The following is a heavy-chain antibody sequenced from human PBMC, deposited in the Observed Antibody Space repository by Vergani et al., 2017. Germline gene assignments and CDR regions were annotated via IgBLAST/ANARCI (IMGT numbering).Heavy chain of an antibody. V-gene: IGHV3-23*04. Sequence: VQLVESGGGLVQPGGSLRLSCAASGFTFSSYAMSWVRQAPGKGLEWVSAISGSGGSTYYADSVKGRFTISRDNSKNTLYLQMNSLRAEDTAVYYCAIQWGGYSYGSYGRSFDYWGQGTLVTVSS. CDR3: AIQWGGYSYGSYGRSFDY. CDR2: ISGSGGST. CDR1: GFTFSSYA. D-gene: IGHD5-18*01. J-gene: IGHJ4*02.